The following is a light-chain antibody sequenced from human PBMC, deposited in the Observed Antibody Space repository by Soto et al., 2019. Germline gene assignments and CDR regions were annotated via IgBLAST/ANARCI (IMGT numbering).Light chain of an antibody. CDR3: SSYTTSSTLVV. J-gene: IGLJ2*01. V-gene: IGLV2-14*01. CDR1: SSDVGGYNY. Sequence: QSALTQPASVSGSPGQSITIACTGTSSDVGGYNYVSWYQQHPGKAPKVMIYEVSHRPSGVSDRFSGSKSGNTASLTISGLQAEDEADYYCSSYTTSSTLVVLGGGTQLPVL. CDR2: EVS.